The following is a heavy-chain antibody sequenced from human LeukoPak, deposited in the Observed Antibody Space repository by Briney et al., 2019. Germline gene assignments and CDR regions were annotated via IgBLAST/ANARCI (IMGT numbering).Heavy chain of an antibody. Sequence: PGGSLRLSCAASGFTFSSYWMHWVRQAPGKGLVWVSRIKTDGSSTNYADSVKGRFTISRDNAKNTLYLQMNSLRAEDTAVYYCARRRDGDNAELFDYCGQGTLVTVSS. V-gene: IGHV3-74*01. D-gene: IGHD5-24*01. CDR1: GFTFSSYW. J-gene: IGHJ4*02. CDR3: ARRRDGDNAELFDY. CDR2: IKTDGSST.